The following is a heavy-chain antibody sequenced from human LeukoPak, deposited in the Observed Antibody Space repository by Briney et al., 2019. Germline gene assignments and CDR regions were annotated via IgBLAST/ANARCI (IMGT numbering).Heavy chain of an antibody. CDR2: IYYSGST. CDR3: ARRAHYYDSSGYSKYYFDY. CDR1: GGSLSSSSYY. Sequence: SETLSLTCTVSGGSLSSSSYYWGWIRQPPGKGLEWIGSIYYSGSTYYNPSLKSRVTISVDTSKNQFSLKLSSVTAADTAVYYCARRAHYYDSSGYSKYYFDYWGQGTLVTVSS. J-gene: IGHJ4*02. D-gene: IGHD3-22*01. V-gene: IGHV4-39*01.